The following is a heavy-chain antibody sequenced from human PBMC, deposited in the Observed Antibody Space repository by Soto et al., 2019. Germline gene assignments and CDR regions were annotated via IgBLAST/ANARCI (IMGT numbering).Heavy chain of an antibody. V-gene: IGHV1-3*05. D-gene: IGHD2-21*02. CDR2: INAGNGNT. Sequence: QVQLVQSGAEEKKPGASVKVSCKASGYTFTSYAMHWVRQAPGQRLEWMGWINAGNGNTKYSQKFQGRVTITRDTSASKAYMDLSSLRSEDTAVYYCARSIVVVTALDYWCQGTLVTVYS. CDR3: ARSIVVVTALDY. J-gene: IGHJ4*02. CDR1: GYTFTSYA.